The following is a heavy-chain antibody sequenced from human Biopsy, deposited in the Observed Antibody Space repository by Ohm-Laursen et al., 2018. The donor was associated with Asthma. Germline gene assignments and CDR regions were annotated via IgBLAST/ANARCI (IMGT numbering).Heavy chain of an antibody. CDR1: GGTFNTYV. V-gene: IGHV1-69*13. CDR2: INSVFGTT. Sequence: SVKVSCKSLGGTFNTYVIGWVRQAPGQGLEWMGGINSVFGTTTYPKKFQDRVTITADESTSTVYMELSSLRSEDTAVYYCARKAGSCISRTCYSLDFWGQGTLVTVSS. D-gene: IGHD2-2*01. CDR3: ARKAGSCISRTCYSLDF. J-gene: IGHJ4*02.